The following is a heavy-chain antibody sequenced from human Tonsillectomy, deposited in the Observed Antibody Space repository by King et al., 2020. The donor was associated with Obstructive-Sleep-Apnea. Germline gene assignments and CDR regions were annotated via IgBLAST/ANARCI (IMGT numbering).Heavy chain of an antibody. V-gene: IGHV4-34*01. CDR1: GGSFSGYY. CDR3: AGTLRYCAWFDY. D-gene: IGHD3-9*01. Sequence: VQLQQWGAGLLKPSETLSLTCAVYGGSFSGYYWSWIRQPPGEGLEWIGEIKHSGSTNFNPSLKSRVTISVDTSKNPVSLKLSSVTAADTAVYYCAGTLRYCAWFDYWGQGNLVTVSS. J-gene: IGHJ4*02. CDR2: IKHSGST.